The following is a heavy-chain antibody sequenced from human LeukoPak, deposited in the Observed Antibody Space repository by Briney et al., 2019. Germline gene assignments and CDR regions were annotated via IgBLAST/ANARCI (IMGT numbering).Heavy chain of an antibody. CDR1: GGSISSGSYY. J-gene: IGHJ3*02. CDR3: ARQRVGLLFVDAFDI. D-gene: IGHD2-21*01. CDR2: IYTSGST. Sequence: SETLSLTCTVSGGSISSGSYYWSWIRQPAGKGLEWIGRIYTSGSTNYNPSLKSRVTISVDTSKNQFSLKLSSVTAADTAVYYCARQRVGLLFVDAFDIWGQGTMVTVSS. V-gene: IGHV4-61*02.